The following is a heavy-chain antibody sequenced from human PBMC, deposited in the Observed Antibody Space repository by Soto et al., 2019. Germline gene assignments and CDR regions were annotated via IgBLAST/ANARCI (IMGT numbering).Heavy chain of an antibody. CDR3: AREGSSGWNGLNWFDP. Sequence: EVQLVESGGGLVQPGGSLRLSCAASGFTFSSYSMNWVRQAPGKGLEWVSYISSSSSTIYYADSVKGRFTISRDNAKNSQYLQMNSLRAEDTAVYYCAREGSSGWNGLNWFDPWGQGTLVTVSS. CDR1: GFTFSSYS. CDR2: ISSSSSTI. D-gene: IGHD6-19*01. J-gene: IGHJ5*02. V-gene: IGHV3-48*01.